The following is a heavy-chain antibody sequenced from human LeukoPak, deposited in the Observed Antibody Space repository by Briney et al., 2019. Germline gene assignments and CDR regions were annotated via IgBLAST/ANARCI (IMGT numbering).Heavy chain of an antibody. J-gene: IGHJ2*01. CDR1: GFTFSSYW. V-gene: IGHV3-7*03. CDR3: ARGGVRDSSGWSNWYLDL. CDR2: IKQDGSNK. Sequence: GGSLRLSCAASGFTFSSYWMSWVRQAPGKGLEWVANIKQDGSNKYYADSVKGRFTISRDNSKNTLYLQMNSLRAEDTAVYYCARGGVRDSSGWSNWYLDLWGRGTLVTVSS. D-gene: IGHD3-22*01.